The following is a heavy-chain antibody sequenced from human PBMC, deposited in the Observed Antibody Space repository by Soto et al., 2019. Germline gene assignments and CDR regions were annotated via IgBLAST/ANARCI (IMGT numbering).Heavy chain of an antibody. CDR2: IYYSGST. J-gene: IGHJ4*02. CDR1: GGSISSSSYY. V-gene: IGHV4-39*01. D-gene: IGHD6-13*01. CDR3: ARLGIAAAADY. Sequence: SETLSLTCTVSGGSISSSSYYWGWIRQPPGKGLEWIGSIYYSGSTYYNPSLKSRVTISVDTSKNQFSLKLSSVTAADTAVYYCARLGIAAAADYWGQGTLVTVSS.